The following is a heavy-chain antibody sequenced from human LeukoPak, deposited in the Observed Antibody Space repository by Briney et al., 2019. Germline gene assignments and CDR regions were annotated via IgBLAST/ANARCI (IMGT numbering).Heavy chain of an antibody. V-gene: IGHV1-46*01. Sequence: ASVKVSCKASGYIFTTYYMHWLRQAPGQGPEWMGIINPRGGSTDYAQKFQGRVTMTRDMSTSTVYMELSSLRSEDTAVYYCARDFYYGDYVVASNWFDPWGQGTLVTVSS. CDR3: ARDFYYGDYVVASNWFDP. CDR2: INPRGGST. CDR1: GYIFTTYY. J-gene: IGHJ5*02. D-gene: IGHD4-17*01.